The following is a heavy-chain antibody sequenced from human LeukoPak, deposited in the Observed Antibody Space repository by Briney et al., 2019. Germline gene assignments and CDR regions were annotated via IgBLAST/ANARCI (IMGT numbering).Heavy chain of an antibody. CDR1: GFPFSSYA. CDR2: ISGSGGST. V-gene: IGHV3-23*01. Sequence: PGGSLRLSCSASGFPFSSYAMGWVRQAPGKGLEWVSAISGSGGSTYYADTVKGRFTISRDNTKNTLYMQRNSLRAEDTAVYYCAKDTSSWYGNWFDPWGQGTLVTVSS. CDR3: AKDTSSWYGNWFDP. D-gene: IGHD6-13*01. J-gene: IGHJ5*02.